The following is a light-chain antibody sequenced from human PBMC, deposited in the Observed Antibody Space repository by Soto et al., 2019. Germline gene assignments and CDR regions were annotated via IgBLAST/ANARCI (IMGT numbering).Light chain of an antibody. CDR3: QSYDSSLSVV. CDR1: SSNLGADYD. CDR2: GNS. Sequence: QAVVTQPPSVSGAPGQRVTISCTGSSSNLGADYDVHWYQHLPGTAPKLLMYGNSNRPSGVPDRFSGSKSGTSASLAITGLQAEDEADYYCQSYDSSLSVVFGGGTKLTVL. J-gene: IGLJ2*01. V-gene: IGLV1-40*01.